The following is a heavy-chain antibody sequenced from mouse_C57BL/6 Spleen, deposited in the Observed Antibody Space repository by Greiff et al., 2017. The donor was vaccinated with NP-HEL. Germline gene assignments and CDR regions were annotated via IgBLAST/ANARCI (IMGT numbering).Heavy chain of an antibody. CDR2: INPNNGGT. CDR3: AREGTARGGTWFAY. Sequence: VQLQQSGPELVKPGASVKISCKASGYTFTDYYMNWVKQSPGKSLEWIGDINPNNGGTSYNQKFKGKATLTVDKSSSTAYMELRSLTSEDSAVYYCAREGTARGGTWFAYWGQGALVTVST. J-gene: IGHJ3*01. D-gene: IGHD3-2*01. V-gene: IGHV1-26*01. CDR1: GYTFTDYY.